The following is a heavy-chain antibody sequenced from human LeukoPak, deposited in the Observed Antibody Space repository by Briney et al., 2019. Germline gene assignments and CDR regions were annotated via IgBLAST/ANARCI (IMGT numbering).Heavy chain of an antibody. D-gene: IGHD3-10*01. CDR3: ARGGNRFGGFYFDY. CDR2: IHHSGRS. CDR1: ADSLSSGGHY. Sequence: PSQTLSLTCTVSADSLSSGGHYWAWIRQFPGKGLESIGFIHHSGRSRHNPSLKDRVAISVDTSRKQFALKLSSVTAADTAMYYCARGGNRFGGFYFDYWGQGIQVVVSS. J-gene: IGHJ4*02. V-gene: IGHV4-31*03.